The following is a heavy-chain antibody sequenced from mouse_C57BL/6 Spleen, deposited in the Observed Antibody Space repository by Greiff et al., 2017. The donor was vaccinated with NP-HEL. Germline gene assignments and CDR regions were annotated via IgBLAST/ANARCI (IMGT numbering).Heavy chain of an antibody. CDR1: GYSITSGYY. D-gene: IGHD2-1*01. CDR3: AKIYYGNSYYFDY. J-gene: IGHJ2*01. CDR2: ISYDGSN. Sequence: ESGPGLVKPSQSLSLTCSVTGYSITSGYYWNWIRQFPGNKLEWLGYISYDGSNNYNPSLKNRISITRDTSKNQFFLKLNSVTTEDTATYYCAKIYYGNSYYFDYWGQGTTLTVSS. V-gene: IGHV3-6*01.